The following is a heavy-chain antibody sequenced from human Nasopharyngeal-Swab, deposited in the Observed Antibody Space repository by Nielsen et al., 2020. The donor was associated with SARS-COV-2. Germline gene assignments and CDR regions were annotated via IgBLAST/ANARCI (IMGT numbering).Heavy chain of an antibody. CDR2: ITRGNSV. D-gene: IGHD5-12*01. CDR3: ARERGGGYGDY. CDR1: GFTFSPYT. V-gene: IGHV3-48*04. J-gene: IGHJ4*02. Sequence: GESLKISCATSGFTFSPYTMTWVRQAPGKGLQWISYITRGNSVLYADSVRGRFTISRDNAKNSLYLQMNSLTAEDTAVYYCARERGGGYGDYWGQGTLVTVSS.